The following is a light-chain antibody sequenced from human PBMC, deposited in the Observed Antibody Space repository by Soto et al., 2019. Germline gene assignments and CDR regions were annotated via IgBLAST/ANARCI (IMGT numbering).Light chain of an antibody. J-gene: IGKJ4*01. CDR1: QSVRAY. CDR2: DAF. V-gene: IGKV3-11*01. Sequence: EIVLTQSPATLSLSPGERVTLSCRASQSVRAYLAWYQQKPGQAPRLLIYDAFNRATGIPARFSGSGSGTDFTLTISNLEPEDFAVYYCQQRADWPLTFGGGTKVDIK. CDR3: QQRADWPLT.